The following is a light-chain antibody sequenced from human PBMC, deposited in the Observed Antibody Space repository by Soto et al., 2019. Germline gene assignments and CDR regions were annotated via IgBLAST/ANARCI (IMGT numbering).Light chain of an antibody. Sequence: ALQMTQSPSSLSASVGDRVTITCRASQDIRNDLGWYQQKPGKAPKLLIYAASRLNSGVPSRFSGSGSGTDFTLTISSLQPEDFAAYYCLQDYNYPYTFGQGTKVEIK. CDR3: LQDYNYPYT. CDR1: QDIRND. V-gene: IGKV1-6*01. CDR2: AAS. J-gene: IGKJ2*01.